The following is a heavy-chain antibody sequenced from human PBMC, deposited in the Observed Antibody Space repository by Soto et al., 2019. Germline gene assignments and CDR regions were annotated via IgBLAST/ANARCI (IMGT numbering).Heavy chain of an antibody. CDR3: AKDRGGDCPDNSCYLGAEY. J-gene: IGHJ4*02. V-gene: IGHV3-30*18. D-gene: IGHD2-2*01. CDR2: ISDTGSSH. CDR1: GFTFSSYG. Sequence: PGGSLRLSCVGSGFTFSSYGMHWVRQAPGKGLECVAVISDTGSSHYYAASVEGRFTISRENSKNTLSLHMDRLRVEDTAVYYCAKDRGGDCPDNSCYLGAEYWGQGTPVTVSS.